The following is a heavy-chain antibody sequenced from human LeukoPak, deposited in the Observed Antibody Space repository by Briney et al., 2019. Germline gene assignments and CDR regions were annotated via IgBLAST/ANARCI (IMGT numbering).Heavy chain of an antibody. J-gene: IGHJ6*02. CDR3: AKNILLVVPAGYGMDV. D-gene: IGHD2-2*01. Sequence: SVKVSCKASGGTFSSYAISWVRQAPGQGLEWMGRIIPILGIANYAQKFQGRVTITADKSTSTAYMELSSLRSEDTAVYYCAKNILLVVPAGYGMDVWGQGTTVTVSS. CDR2: IIPILGIA. CDR1: GGTFSSYA. V-gene: IGHV1-69*04.